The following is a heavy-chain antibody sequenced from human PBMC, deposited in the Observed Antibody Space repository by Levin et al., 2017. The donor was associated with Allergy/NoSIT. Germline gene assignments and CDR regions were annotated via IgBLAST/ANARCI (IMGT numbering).Heavy chain of an antibody. Sequence: GSLRLSCTVSGGSISSYYWSWIRQPPGKGLEWIGYIYYSGSTNYNPSLKSRVTISVDTSKNQFSLKLSSVTAADTAVYYCARSAGPWGQGTLVTVSS. CDR1: GGSISSYY. CDR2: IYYSGST. V-gene: IGHV4-59*01. CDR3: ARSAGP. D-gene: IGHD6-25*01. J-gene: IGHJ5*02.